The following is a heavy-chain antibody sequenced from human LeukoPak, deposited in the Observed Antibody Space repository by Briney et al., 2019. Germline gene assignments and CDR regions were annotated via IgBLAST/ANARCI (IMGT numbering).Heavy chain of an antibody. V-gene: IGHV4-4*09. D-gene: IGHD2-2*02. Sequence: PSETLSLTCTVSGGSINNYYWSWIRQPPGKGLEWIGYIYSSGSTNYNPSLKSRVTISVDTSKNQLSLRLSSVTAADTAVYYCARHVCSSTNCYNYFDYWGQGSLVTVSS. CDR1: GGSINNYY. J-gene: IGHJ4*02. CDR2: IYSSGST. CDR3: ARHVCSSTNCYNYFDY.